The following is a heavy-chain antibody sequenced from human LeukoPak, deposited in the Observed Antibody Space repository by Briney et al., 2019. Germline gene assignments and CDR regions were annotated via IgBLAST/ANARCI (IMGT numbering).Heavy chain of an antibody. D-gene: IGHD3-10*01. CDR1: GGSFSGYY. CDR2: TNHSGST. V-gene: IGHV4-34*01. Sequence: PSETLSLTCAVYGGSFSGYYWSWIRQPPGKGLEWIGETNHSGSTNYNPSLKSRVTISVDTSKNQFSLKLSSVTAADTAVYYCARVMVRGVIILKISHFDYWGQGTLVTVSS. CDR3: ARVMVRGVIILKISHFDY. J-gene: IGHJ4*02.